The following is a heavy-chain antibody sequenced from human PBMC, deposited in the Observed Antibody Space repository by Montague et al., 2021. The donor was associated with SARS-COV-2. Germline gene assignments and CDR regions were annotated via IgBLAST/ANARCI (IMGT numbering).Heavy chain of an antibody. Sequence: SETLSLTCTVAGGSMYIYGSHYYWDWIRQPPGKGLDWIVTIFYTGSTIYNSSLKSRVTISIDTSKNQYSLELNSVTAADTAVYYCARRSLDFYDSRHWSDTWGQGAMVTVPS. CDR2: IFYTGST. D-gene: IGHD3-22*01. CDR1: GGSMYIYGSHYY. CDR3: ARRSLDFYDSRHWSDT. V-gene: IGHV4-39*01. J-gene: IGHJ5*02.